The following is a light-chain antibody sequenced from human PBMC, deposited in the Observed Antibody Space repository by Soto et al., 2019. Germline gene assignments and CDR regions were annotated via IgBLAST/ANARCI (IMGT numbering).Light chain of an antibody. CDR1: SSNIGAGFD. CDR3: QFCHKRQRGSGV. V-gene: IGLV1-40*01. Sequence: QSVLTQPPSVSGAPGQRVTISCTGSSSNIGAGFDVHWYHQIAGTAPKLLIYGNSNRPSGVPDRFSGSKSGTSASLAINGFGGGEVVDYSCQFCHKRQRGSGVCGGGTK. CDR2: GNS. J-gene: IGLJ3*02.